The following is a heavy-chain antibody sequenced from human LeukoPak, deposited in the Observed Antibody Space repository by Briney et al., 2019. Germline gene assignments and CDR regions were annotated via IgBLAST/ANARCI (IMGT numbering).Heavy chain of an antibody. J-gene: IGHJ4*02. D-gene: IGHD3-22*01. CDR2: ISSSGSTI. CDR3: ARDVQFYYDSSGYYYPSHYFDY. V-gene: IGHV3-11*04. Sequence: GGSLRLSCAASGFTVSSNYMSWVRQAPGKGLEWVSYISSSGSTIYYADSVKGRFTISRDNAKNSLYLQMNSLRPEDTAVYYCARDVQFYYDSSGYYYPSHYFDYWGQGTLVTVSS. CDR1: GFTVSSNY.